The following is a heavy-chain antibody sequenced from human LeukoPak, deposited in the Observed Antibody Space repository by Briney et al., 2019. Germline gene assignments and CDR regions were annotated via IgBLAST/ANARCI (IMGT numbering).Heavy chain of an antibody. CDR3: ARGRRYCSSTSCYNWFDP. CDR2: ISAYNGNT. Sequence: ASVKVSCKASGYTFTSYGISWVRQAPGQGLEWMGWISAYNGNTNYAQKLQGRVTMTTDTSTSTAYMELRGLRSDDTAVYYCARGRRYCSSTSCYNWFDPWGQGTLVTVSS. V-gene: IGHV1-18*01. D-gene: IGHD2-2*01. CDR1: GYTFTSYG. J-gene: IGHJ5*02.